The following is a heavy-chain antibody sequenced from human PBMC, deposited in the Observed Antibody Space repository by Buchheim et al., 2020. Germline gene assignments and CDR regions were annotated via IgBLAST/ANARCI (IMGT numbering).Heavy chain of an antibody. CDR1: GFTFRSYV. CDR2: ISGSGEST. CDR3: AKDLPYETNGYGFDY. Sequence: EVQLLESGGGLVQPGGSLRLSCVASGFTFRSYVMSWVRQAPGKGLEWVSGISGSGESTYYADSVKGRFTISRDNSKNTLYLQMNSLRAGDTAVYYCAKDLPYETNGYGFDYWGQGTL. J-gene: IGHJ4*02. D-gene: IGHD3-22*01. V-gene: IGHV3-23*01.